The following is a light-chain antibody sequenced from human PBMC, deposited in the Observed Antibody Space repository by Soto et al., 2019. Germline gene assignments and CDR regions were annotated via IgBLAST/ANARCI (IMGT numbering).Light chain of an antibody. J-gene: IGKJ4*01. CDR1: QSVTSSS. CDR2: GAS. CDR3: QQYGSSPQT. Sequence: EIVLTQSPGTLSLSPGERATLSCRASQSVTSSSLAWYQQKPGQAPRLLMYGASSGATGIPDRFSGSGSGTDFTLTISRLEPEDFVVYYCQQYGSSPQTFGGGTKVEIK. V-gene: IGKV3-20*01.